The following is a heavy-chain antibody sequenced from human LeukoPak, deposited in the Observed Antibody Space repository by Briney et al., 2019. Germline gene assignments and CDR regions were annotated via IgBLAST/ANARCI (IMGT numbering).Heavy chain of an antibody. CDR1: GFTFDDYA. Sequence: QPGRSLRLSCAASGFTFDDYAMHWVRQAPGKGLEWVSGISWNSGSIGYADSVKGRFTISRDNAKNSLYLQMNSLRAEDTALYYCAKEYGLREYYFDYWGQGTLVTVSS. V-gene: IGHV3-9*01. CDR2: ISWNSGSI. D-gene: IGHD4-17*01. J-gene: IGHJ4*02. CDR3: AKEYGLREYYFDY.